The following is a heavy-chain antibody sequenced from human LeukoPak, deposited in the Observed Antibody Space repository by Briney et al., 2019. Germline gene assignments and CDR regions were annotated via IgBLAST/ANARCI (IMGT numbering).Heavy chain of an antibody. CDR3: ARAGLLVAFDI. CDR2: IKQEGSEK. V-gene: IGHV3-7*04. J-gene: IGHJ3*02. Sequence: GSLRLSCAASGFTFSRYWMSWVRRAPGKGLEWVANIKQEGSEKDYMDSVKGRFTISRDNAKNSVYLQMNSLRAEDTAVYYCARAGLLVAFDIWGQGTMVTLSS. CDR1: GFTFSRYW.